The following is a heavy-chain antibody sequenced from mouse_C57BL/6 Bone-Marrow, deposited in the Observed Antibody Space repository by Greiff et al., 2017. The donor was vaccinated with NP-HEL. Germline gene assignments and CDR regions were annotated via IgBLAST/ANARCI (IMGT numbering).Heavy chain of an antibody. V-gene: IGHV8-12*01. J-gene: IGHJ4*01. D-gene: IGHD2-3*01. Sequence: QVQLKESGPGILQSSQTLSLTCSFSGFSLSTSGMGVSWIRQPSGKGRPWLAHIYWDDDKRYNPSLKSRLTISKDTSRNQVFLKITSVDTADTATYYCARIYDGYLYAMDYWGQGTSVTVSS. CDR3: ARIYDGYLYAMDY. CDR2: IYWDDDK. CDR1: GFSLSTSGMG.